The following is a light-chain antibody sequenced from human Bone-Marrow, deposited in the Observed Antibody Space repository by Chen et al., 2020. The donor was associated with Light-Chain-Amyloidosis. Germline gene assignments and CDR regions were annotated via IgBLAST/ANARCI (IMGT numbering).Light chain of an antibody. CDR3: QVWARSAVV. V-gene: IGLV3-9*01. CDR1: DIGSEN. J-gene: IGLJ2*01. Sequence: SYELSQPVSMSVYLGQTARIPCGAKDIGSENVHWYQQKPGRAPVLVMYRDNNRPSGIPERFSGSNSGNTATLTIYRAQDGDEADYYCQVWARSAVVFGGGTKLTVL. CDR2: RDN.